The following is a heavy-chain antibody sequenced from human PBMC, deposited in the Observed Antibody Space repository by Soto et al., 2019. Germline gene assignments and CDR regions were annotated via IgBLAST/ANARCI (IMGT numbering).Heavy chain of an antibody. CDR2: ISYDGSNK. D-gene: IGHD3-22*01. J-gene: IGHJ4*02. V-gene: IGHV3-30*18. CDR3: AKSLDSSGYYHFDY. CDR1: GFTFSSYG. Sequence: QVQLVESGGGVVQPGRSLRLSCAASGFTFSSYGMHWVRQAPGKGLEWVAVISYDGSNKYYADSVKGRFTISRDNSKNTLYLQMNSLSAEDTAVYYCAKSLDSSGYYHFDYWGQGTLVTVSS.